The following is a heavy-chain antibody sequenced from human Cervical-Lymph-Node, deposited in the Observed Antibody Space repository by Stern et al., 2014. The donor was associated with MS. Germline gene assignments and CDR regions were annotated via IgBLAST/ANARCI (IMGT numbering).Heavy chain of an antibody. J-gene: IGHJ6*02. CDR3: ASHTTKIASGQTYYYYYGMDV. Sequence: EDQLVESGGGFVQPGGSLRLSCAASGFTFSTYWMSWVRQAPGKGLEWVANINQDGSQTNYVDSVKGRFTISRDNAKNSLFLQVNRLRAEDTAAYYCASHTTKIASGQTYYYYYGMDVWGQGTTVTVSS. CDR2: INQDGSQT. CDR1: GFTFSTYW. D-gene: IGHD1-1*01. V-gene: IGHV3-7*01.